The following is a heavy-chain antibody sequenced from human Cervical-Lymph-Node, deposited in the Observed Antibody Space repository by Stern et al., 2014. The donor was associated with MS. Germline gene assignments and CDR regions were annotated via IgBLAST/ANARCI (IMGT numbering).Heavy chain of an antibody. V-gene: IGHV1-69*06. Sequence: VQLVESGAEVKKPGASVKVSCKASGDTFSSYAITWVRQVPGQGLEWMGGITPVFGTTNDAQKFQGRVTITADKSTNTAYMELMTLRSEDTAVYYCARGGGLVGYFDYWGQGTLVSVSS. CDR1: GDTFSSYA. CDR3: ARGGGLVGYFDY. CDR2: ITPVFGTT. D-gene: IGHD1-26*01. J-gene: IGHJ4*02.